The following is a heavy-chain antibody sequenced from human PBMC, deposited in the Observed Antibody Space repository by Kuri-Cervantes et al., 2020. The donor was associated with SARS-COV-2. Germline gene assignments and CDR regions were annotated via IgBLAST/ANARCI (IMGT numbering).Heavy chain of an antibody. CDR1: GGSISSGGYY. Sequence: LSLSCAVSGGSISSGGYYWSWIRQNPGKGLEWIGYIYYSGSTYYNPSLKSRVTISVYTSKNQFSLKLSSVTAADTAVYYCARVSMVRGIDYWGQGTLVTVSS. J-gene: IGHJ4*02. CDR3: ARVSMVRGIDY. D-gene: IGHD3-10*01. CDR2: IYYSGST. V-gene: IGHV4-31*11.